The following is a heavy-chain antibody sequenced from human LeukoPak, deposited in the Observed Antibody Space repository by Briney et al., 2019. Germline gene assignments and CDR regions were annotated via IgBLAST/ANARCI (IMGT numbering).Heavy chain of an antibody. Sequence: SETLSLTCTVSGYSISSGYYWGWIRQPPGKGLEWIGSIYHSGSTYYNPSLKSRVTISVDTSKDQFSLKLTSVTAADTAVYYCARARGYSYGSPDYWGQGTLVTVSS. D-gene: IGHD5-18*01. CDR1: GYSISSGYY. CDR3: ARARGYSYGSPDY. V-gene: IGHV4-38-2*02. J-gene: IGHJ4*02. CDR2: IYHSGST.